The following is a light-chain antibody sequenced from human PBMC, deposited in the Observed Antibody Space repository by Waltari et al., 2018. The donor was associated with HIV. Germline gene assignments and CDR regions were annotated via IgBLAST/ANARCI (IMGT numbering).Light chain of an antibody. CDR2: RDN. V-gene: IGLV1-47*01. Sequence: QSVLTQPPSASGTPGQRVTISCSGTTSNVGSNFVSWYQQLPGTAPKLLIYRDNQRPSGVPARFSVSKSGASVPLAISGLRSEDEGDYYCATWDASLGGSYVFGTGTTVSVL. CDR1: TSNVGSNF. J-gene: IGLJ1*01. CDR3: ATWDASLGGSYV.